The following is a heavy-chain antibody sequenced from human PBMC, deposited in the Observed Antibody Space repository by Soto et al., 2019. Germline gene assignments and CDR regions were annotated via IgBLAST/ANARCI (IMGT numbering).Heavy chain of an antibody. J-gene: IGHJ6*02. V-gene: IGHV3-15*01. CDR3: TTGVGELSYYYGMDV. Sequence: EVQLVESGGGLVKPGGSLRLSCAASGFTFSNAWMRWVRQAPGKGLEWVGRIKSKTDGGKTDYAAPVKGRFTISRENSNNTLYLQMNSLKTEDTAVYYCTTGVGELSYYYGMDVWGQGTTVTGSS. CDR2: IKSKTDGGKT. D-gene: IGHD3-10*01. CDR1: GFTFSNAW.